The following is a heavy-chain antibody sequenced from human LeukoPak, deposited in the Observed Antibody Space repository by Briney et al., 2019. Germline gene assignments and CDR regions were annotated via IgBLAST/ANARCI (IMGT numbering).Heavy chain of an antibody. V-gene: IGHV3-47*02. CDR1: GFAFSSYV. CDR2: VGTGGDT. J-gene: IGHJ3*02. Sequence: GGSLRLSCAASGFAFSSYVLHWVRRAPGKGPEWVSAVGTGGDTYYADSVMGRFTISRDNAKKSLYLQMNSLIAEDMAVYYCAREVATITPHDAFDIWGQGTKVTVSS. CDR3: AREVATITPHDAFDI. D-gene: IGHD5-12*01.